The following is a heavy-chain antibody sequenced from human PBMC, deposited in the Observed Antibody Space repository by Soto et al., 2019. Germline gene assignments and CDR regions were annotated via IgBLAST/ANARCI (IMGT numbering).Heavy chain of an antibody. CDR1: GYTFSDYY. Sequence: QVQLVESGGDLVKRGGSLRLSCAASGYTFSDYYMSWIRQAPGKGLEWISYIDTSSTKIYYADSVKGRFTISRDNAKNSLYLEMNSVRDEDTAVYYCASHYDMWSGYLSPVDYWGQGTLVTVSS. D-gene: IGHD3-3*01. V-gene: IGHV3-11*01. CDR3: ASHYDMWSGYLSPVDY. CDR2: IDTSSTKI. J-gene: IGHJ4*02.